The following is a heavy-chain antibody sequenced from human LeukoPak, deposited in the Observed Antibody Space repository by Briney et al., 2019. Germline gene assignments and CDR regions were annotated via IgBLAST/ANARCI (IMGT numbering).Heavy chain of an antibody. D-gene: IGHD3-10*01. Sequence: SETLSLTCTVSGGSISSYSWSWIRQPPGKGLEWIGYIYYSGSTNYNPSLKSRVTISVDTSKNQFSLKLSSVTAADTAVYYCARATMVRGVIISYFDYWGQGTLVTVSS. CDR1: GGSISSYS. CDR2: IYYSGST. CDR3: ARATMVRGVIISYFDY. J-gene: IGHJ4*02. V-gene: IGHV4-59*01.